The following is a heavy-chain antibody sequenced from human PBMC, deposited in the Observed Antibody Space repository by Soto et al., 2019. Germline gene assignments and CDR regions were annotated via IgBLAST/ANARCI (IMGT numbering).Heavy chain of an antibody. CDR3: AIGPEGRFLEWVPNFDY. J-gene: IGHJ4*02. Sequence: SEPLSPTCPVSGSTISSSVYYWGWIRQPPGKGLEWVGSIHYSGSTYYNPTLKSRVSISVDTSKTQFSPKLSSVTAADTAVYYCAIGPEGRFLEWVPNFDYWGQGTLVTVS. D-gene: IGHD3-3*01. CDR2: IHYSGST. V-gene: IGHV4-39*01. CDR1: GSTISSSVYY.